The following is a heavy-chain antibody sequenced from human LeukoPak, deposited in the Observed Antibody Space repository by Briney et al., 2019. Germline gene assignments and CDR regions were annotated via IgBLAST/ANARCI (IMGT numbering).Heavy chain of an antibody. CDR1: GGSISGYY. CDR3: ARHYSSPFDY. Sequence: SETLSLTCTVSGGSISGYYWSWIRQPPGKGLEWIGYIFYSGHTDYNPSLKSRVTISVDTSKNQFSLKLSSVTAADTAVYYCARHYSSPFDYWGQGTLVTVSS. V-gene: IGHV4-59*08. CDR2: IFYSGHT. D-gene: IGHD6-19*01. J-gene: IGHJ4*02.